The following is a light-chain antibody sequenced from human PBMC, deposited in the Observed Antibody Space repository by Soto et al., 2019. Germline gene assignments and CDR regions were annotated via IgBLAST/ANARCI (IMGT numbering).Light chain of an antibody. CDR2: EVS. V-gene: IGLV2-14*01. CDR1: SSGVGGYNY. CDR3: SSYTSSSTLGYV. Sequence: QSVLTQPASVSGSPGQSLTISCTGTSSGVGGYNYVSWYQQHPGKAPKLMIYEVSNRPSGVSNRFSGSKSGNTASLTISGLQAEDEADYYCSSYTSSSTLGYVFGTGTKV. J-gene: IGLJ1*01.